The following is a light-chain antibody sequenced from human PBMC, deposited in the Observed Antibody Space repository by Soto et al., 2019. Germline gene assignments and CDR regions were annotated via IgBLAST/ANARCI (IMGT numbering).Light chain of an antibody. CDR2: GAS. V-gene: IGKV3-20*01. J-gene: IGKJ4*01. CDR3: QQYDNSPLT. CDR1: QNVDSNS. Sequence: EIVLPQSPGTLSMSPLERATPSCRASQNVDSNSLAWYQQKPGQAPRIIIFGASGRATGIPDRFSGSGSGTDFTLTISRLEPEDFAVYYCQQYDNSPLTFGGGTKVDIK.